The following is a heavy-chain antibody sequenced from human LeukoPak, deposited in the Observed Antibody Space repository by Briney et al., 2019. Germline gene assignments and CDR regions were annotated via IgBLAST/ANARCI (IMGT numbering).Heavy chain of an antibody. Sequence: ASVKVSCKASGYSFTSYGISWVRQAPGQGLEWMGWISAYNGNTNYAQKLQGRVTMTTDTSTSTAYIDLRSLRSDDTAVYYCARAYYDSGSYYSPDYWGQGTLVTVSS. CDR1: GYSFTSYG. V-gene: IGHV1-18*01. D-gene: IGHD3-10*01. J-gene: IGHJ4*02. CDR3: ARAYYDSGSYYSPDY. CDR2: ISAYNGNT.